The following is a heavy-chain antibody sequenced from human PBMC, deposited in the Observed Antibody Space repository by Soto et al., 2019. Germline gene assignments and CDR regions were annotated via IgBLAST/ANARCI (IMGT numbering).Heavy chain of an antibody. CDR1: GYTFTSYG. Sequence: QVQLVQSGAEVKKPGASVKVSCKASGYTFTSYGINWVRQAPGQGLEWMGWISAYNGNTNYAQKLQGRVTMTTDTSTSTAYMELRILRSDDTAVYYCARVITGTTFYYYYGMDVWGQGTTVTVSS. CDR2: ISAYNGNT. CDR3: ARVITGTTFYYYYGMDV. V-gene: IGHV1-18*01. D-gene: IGHD1-7*01. J-gene: IGHJ6*02.